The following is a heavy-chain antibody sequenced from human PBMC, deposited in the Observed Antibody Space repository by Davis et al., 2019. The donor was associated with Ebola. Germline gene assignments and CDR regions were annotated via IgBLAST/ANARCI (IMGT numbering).Heavy chain of an antibody. CDR3: ARGEENWGGAFDI. J-gene: IGHJ3*02. D-gene: IGHD7-27*01. Sequence: ASVKVSCKASGYTFTGYYMHWVRQAPGQGLEWMGWINPNSGGTNYAQKFQGWVTMTRDTSISTAYMELSKLRSDDTAVYYCARGEENWGGAFDIWGQGTMVTVSS. V-gene: IGHV1-2*04. CDR2: INPNSGGT. CDR1: GYTFTGYY.